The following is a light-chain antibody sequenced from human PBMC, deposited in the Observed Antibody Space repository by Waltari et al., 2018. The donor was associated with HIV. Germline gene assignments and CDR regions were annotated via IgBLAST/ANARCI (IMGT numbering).Light chain of an antibody. Sequence: DIQMTQSPSSLSASVGDRVTITCRASQSIISYLNWYQRKPGKAPKLLIYAASSLQSGVPSSFSGSGSGTDFTLTISSLQPEDFATYYCQQSYSTPYTFGQGTELEIK. CDR3: QQSYSTPYT. CDR2: AAS. J-gene: IGKJ2*01. CDR1: QSIISY. V-gene: IGKV1-39*01.